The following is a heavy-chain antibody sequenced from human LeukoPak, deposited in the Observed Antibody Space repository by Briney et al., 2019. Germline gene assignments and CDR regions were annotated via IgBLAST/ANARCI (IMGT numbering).Heavy chain of an antibody. D-gene: IGHD2-2*01. V-gene: IGHV4-34*01. CDR3: ARVEKDIVVVPAARWFDP. J-gene: IGHJ5*02. CDR2: INHSGST. Sequence: KALETLSLTCAVYGGSFSGYYWSWIRQPPGKGLEWIGEINHSGSTNYNPSLKSRVTISVDTSKNQFSLKLSSVTAADTAVYYCARVEKDIVVVPAARWFDPRGQGTLVTVSS. CDR1: GGSFSGYY.